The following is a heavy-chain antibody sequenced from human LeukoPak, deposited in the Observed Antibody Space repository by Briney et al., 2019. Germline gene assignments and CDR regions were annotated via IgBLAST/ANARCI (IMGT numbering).Heavy chain of an antibody. D-gene: IGHD6-19*01. V-gene: IGHV3-48*03. Sequence: GGSLRLSCAASGFTFSSYEMNWVRQAPGKGLEWVSYISSSGSTIYYADSVKGRFTISRDNAKNSLYLQMNSLRDEDTAVYYCARDERAGSGWYFVYWGQGTLVTVSS. J-gene: IGHJ4*02. CDR1: GFTFSSYE. CDR3: ARDERAGSGWYFVY. CDR2: ISSSGSTI.